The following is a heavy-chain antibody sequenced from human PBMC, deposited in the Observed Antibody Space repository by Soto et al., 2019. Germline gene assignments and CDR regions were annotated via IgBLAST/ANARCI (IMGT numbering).Heavy chain of an antibody. CDR2: IYHSGST. CDR3: ARGHHYDILTGDHILYNWFDP. CDR1: GGSISSGGSS. D-gene: IGHD3-9*01. Sequence: PSETLSLTCAVSGGSISSGGSSWGWIQQPPGKGLEWIGCIYHSGSTYYNPSLKSRVTISVDTSKNQFSLKLSSVTAADTAVYYCARGHHYDILTGDHILYNWFDPWCQGTLVTVSS. V-gene: IGHV4-30-2*03. J-gene: IGHJ5*02.